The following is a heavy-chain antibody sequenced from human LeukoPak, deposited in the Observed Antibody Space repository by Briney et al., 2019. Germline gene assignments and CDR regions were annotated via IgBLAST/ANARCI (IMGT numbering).Heavy chain of an antibody. D-gene: IGHD2-15*01. CDR2: IRSKANSYAT. Sequence: RPGGSLRLSCAASGFTFSSYSMNWVRQASGKGLEWVGRIRSKANSYATAYAASVKGRFTISRDDSKNTAYLQMNSLKTEDTAVYYCIGYCSGGSCYSEFIVYWGQGTLVTVSS. V-gene: IGHV3-73*01. J-gene: IGHJ4*02. CDR1: GFTFSSYS. CDR3: IGYCSGGSCYSEFIVY.